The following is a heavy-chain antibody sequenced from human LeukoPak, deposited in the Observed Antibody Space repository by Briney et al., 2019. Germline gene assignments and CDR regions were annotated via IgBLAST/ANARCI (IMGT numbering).Heavy chain of an antibody. Sequence: SETLSLTCAVYGGSFSGYYWSWIRQPPGKGLEWIGEINHSGSTNYNPSLKSRVTISVDTSKNQFSLKLSSVTAADTAVYYCARGLGSGCQYYYYGMDVWGKGTTVTVSS. D-gene: IGHD6-19*01. CDR1: GGSFSGYY. CDR3: ARGLGSGCQYYYYGMDV. CDR2: INHSGST. V-gene: IGHV4-34*01. J-gene: IGHJ6*04.